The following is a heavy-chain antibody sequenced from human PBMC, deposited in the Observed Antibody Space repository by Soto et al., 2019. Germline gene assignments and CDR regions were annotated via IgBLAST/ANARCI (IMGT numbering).Heavy chain of an antibody. CDR2: INHSGST. J-gene: IGHJ5*02. Sequence: PSETLSLTCAVYGGSFSGYYWSWIRQPPGKGLEWIGEINHSGSTNYNPSLKSRVTISVDTSKNQFSLKLSSVTAADMAVYYCARAVAAAGTGQRHNWVDPWGQGTRVTVSS. CDR3: ARAVAAAGTGQRHNWVDP. V-gene: IGHV4-34*01. D-gene: IGHD6-13*01. CDR1: GGSFSGYY.